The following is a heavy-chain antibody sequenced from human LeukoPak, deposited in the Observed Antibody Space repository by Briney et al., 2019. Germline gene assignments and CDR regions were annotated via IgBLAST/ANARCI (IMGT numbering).Heavy chain of an antibody. Sequence: ASVKVSCKASGYTFTNYAIHWVRQALGQRLEWMGWINAANSNTKYSEQFQGRVTITRDTSASTAYMEMSSLKSEDTAVYYCARAHQPLWFGDLRVYAMDVWGKGTTVTVSS. CDR3: ARAHQPLWFGDLRVYAMDV. CDR2: INAANSNT. CDR1: GYTFTNYA. V-gene: IGHV1-3*01. D-gene: IGHD3-10*01. J-gene: IGHJ6*04.